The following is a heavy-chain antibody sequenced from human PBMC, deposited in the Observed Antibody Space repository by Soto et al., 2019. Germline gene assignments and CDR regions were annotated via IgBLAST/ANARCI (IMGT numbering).Heavy chain of an antibody. Sequence: ASVKVSCKASGYTFTSYGISWVRQAPGQGLEWMGWISAYNGNTNYAQKLQGRVSMTTDTSTSTAYMELRSLRTDDTAVYYCARGSTGGKGIAAAGVDYWGQGTLVTVSS. CDR1: GYTFTSYG. J-gene: IGHJ4*02. D-gene: IGHD6-13*01. CDR2: ISAYNGNT. CDR3: ARGSTGGKGIAAAGVDY. V-gene: IGHV1-18*01.